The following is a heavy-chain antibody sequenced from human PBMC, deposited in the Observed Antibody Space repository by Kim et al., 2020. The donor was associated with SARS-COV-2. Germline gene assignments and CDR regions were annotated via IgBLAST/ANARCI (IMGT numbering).Heavy chain of an antibody. J-gene: IGHJ4*02. Sequence: GESLKISCKGSGYSFTSYWIGWVRQMPGKGLEWMGIIYPGDSDTRYSPSFQGQVTISADKSISTAYLQWSSLKASDTAMYYCARQMGGTKSYCTNGVCWTSVDYWGQGTLVTVSS. D-gene: IGHD2-8*01. CDR2: IYPGDSDT. CDR3: ARQMGGTKSYCTNGVCWTSVDY. CDR1: GYSFTSYW. V-gene: IGHV5-51*01.